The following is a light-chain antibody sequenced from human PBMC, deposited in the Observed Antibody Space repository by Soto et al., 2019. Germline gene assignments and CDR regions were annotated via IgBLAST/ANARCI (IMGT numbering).Light chain of an antibody. Sequence: VMTQPPGTLSVSPGERVTLFCRASQNVVNNIAWYQVKPAQPPRLLIYASSTRATGIPATFSGSGSETQFSLTISSLQSEDSAVYYCQQYYHWGLSFGGGTKVEI. CDR3: QQYYHWGLS. CDR1: QNVVNN. CDR2: ASS. V-gene: IGKV3D-15*01. J-gene: IGKJ4*01.